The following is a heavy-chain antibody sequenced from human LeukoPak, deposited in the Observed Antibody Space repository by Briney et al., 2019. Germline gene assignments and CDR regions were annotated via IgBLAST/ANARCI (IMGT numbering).Heavy chain of an antibody. J-gene: IGHJ4*02. D-gene: IGHD3-10*01. V-gene: IGHV4-34*01. Sequence: SETLSLTCAVYGGSFSGYYWSWIRQPPGKGLDWIGEINHSGSTSYNPSLKGRVTISVDTSKNQFSLKLSSVTAADTAVYYCARRGSGTFFRYFDYWGQGTLVTVSS. CDR2: INHSGST. CDR1: GGSFSGYY. CDR3: ARRGSGTFFRYFDY.